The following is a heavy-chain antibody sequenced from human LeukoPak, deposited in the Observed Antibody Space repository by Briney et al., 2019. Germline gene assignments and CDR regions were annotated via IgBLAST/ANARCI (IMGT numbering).Heavy chain of an antibody. J-gene: IGHJ3*02. D-gene: IGHD6-19*01. CDR3: AREDVDITVATSGAFDI. CDR1: GFTFNRFW. V-gene: IGHV3-74*01. Sequence: PGGSLRLSCAASGFTFNRFWMHWVRQAPGKGLVWVSRIISDGSSTNYADSVNGRFTISRDNAKNTLYLQMNSLRAEDTALYYCAREDVDITVATSGAFDIWGQGTMVTVSS. CDR2: IISDGSST.